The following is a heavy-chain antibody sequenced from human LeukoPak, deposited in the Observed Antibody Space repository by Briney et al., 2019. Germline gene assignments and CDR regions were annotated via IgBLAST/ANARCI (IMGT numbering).Heavy chain of an antibody. CDR2: IYYSGST. V-gene: IGHV4-59*08. Sequence: PSETLSLTCTVSGGSISSYYWSWIRQPPGKGLEWIGYIYYSGSTNYNPSLKSRVTISVDTSKNQFSLKLSSVTAADTAVYYCARHIPNSNYFPGWFDPWGQGTLVTVSP. J-gene: IGHJ5*02. CDR3: ARHIPNSNYFPGWFDP. D-gene: IGHD4-4*01. CDR1: GGSISSYY.